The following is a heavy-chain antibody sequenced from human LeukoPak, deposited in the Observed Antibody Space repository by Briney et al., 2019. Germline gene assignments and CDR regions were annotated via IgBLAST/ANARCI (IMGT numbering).Heavy chain of an antibody. V-gene: IGHV1-2*02. CDR3: ARDLGRYQLLLYYYYGMDV. CDR2: INPNSGGT. CDR1: GYTFTGYY. D-gene: IGHD2-2*01. J-gene: IGHJ6*02. Sequence: ASVKVSCKASGYTFTGYYMHWVRQAPGQGLEWMGWINPNSGGTNYAQKFQGRVTMTRDTSISTAYMELSGLRSDDTAVYYCARDLGRYQLLLYYYYGMDVWGQGTTVTVSS.